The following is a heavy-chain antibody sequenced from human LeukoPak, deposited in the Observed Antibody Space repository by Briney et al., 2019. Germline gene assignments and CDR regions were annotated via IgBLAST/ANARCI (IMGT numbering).Heavy chain of an antibody. CDR3: AKDPNSSGWFDY. Sequence: GGSLRLSCAASGLTFSSYAMSWVRQAPGKGLEWVSAISGSGGSTYYADSVKGRFTISRDNSKNTLYLQMNSLRAEDTAVYYCAKDPNSSGWFDYWGQGTLVTVSS. CDR2: ISGSGGST. J-gene: IGHJ4*02. D-gene: IGHD6-19*01. V-gene: IGHV3-23*01. CDR1: GLTFSSYA.